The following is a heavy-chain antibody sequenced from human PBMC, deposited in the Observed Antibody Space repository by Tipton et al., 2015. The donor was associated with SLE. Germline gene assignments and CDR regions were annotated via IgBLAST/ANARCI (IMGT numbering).Heavy chain of an antibody. J-gene: IGHJ5*02. D-gene: IGHD2-21*01. CDR2: VSSRGSP. Sequence: TLSLTCTVSGGSMSSDTYYWSWIRQPAGKGLECIGHVSSRGSPTYHPSLKSRVTISVDTSKTQFSLKLSSVTAADTAVYYCARGPCGGNCYGNWLDPWGQGTLVTVSS. V-gene: IGHV4-61*09. CDR3: ARGPCGGNCYGNWLDP. CDR1: GGSMSSDTYY.